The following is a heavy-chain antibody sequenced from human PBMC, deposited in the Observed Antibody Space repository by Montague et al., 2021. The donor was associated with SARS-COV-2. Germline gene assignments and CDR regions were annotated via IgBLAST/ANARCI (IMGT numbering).Heavy chain of an antibody. D-gene: IGHD3-16*01. CDR3: ARGPPGGVYYYYGMDV. Sequence: SETLSLTCTVSGGSISNYHWNWIRQPPGKGLEWIGYIYYSGNSNYNPSLKSRVNISVDTSNNLVSLRLNSVTAADTAVYYCARGPPGGVYYYYGMDVWGQGTTVTVSS. CDR1: GGSISNYH. CDR2: IYYSGNS. V-gene: IGHV4-59*01. J-gene: IGHJ6*02.